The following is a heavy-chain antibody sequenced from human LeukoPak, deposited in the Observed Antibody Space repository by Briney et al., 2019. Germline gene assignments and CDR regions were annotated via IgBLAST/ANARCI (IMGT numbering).Heavy chain of an antibody. Sequence: GGSLRLSCAASGFTFSDYYMSWIRQAPGKGLEWVSYISSSGSTIYYADSVKGRFTISRDNAKNSLYLQMNSLRAEDTAVYYCARDLNYDSTYFDYWGQGTLVTGSS. V-gene: IGHV3-11*04. CDR2: ISSSGSTI. J-gene: IGHJ4*02. CDR3: ARDLNYDSTYFDY. CDR1: GFTFSDYY. D-gene: IGHD3-22*01.